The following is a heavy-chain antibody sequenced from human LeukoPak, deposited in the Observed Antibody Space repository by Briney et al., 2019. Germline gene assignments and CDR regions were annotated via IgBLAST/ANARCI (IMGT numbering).Heavy chain of an antibody. Sequence: GGSLRLSCAASGFTFSSYAMHWVRQAPGKGLEWVAVISYDGSNKYYADSVKGRFTISRDNSKNTLYLQMNSLRAEDTAVYYCASGERERRFDYWGQGTLATVSS. CDR1: GFTFSSYA. CDR2: ISYDGSNK. D-gene: IGHD1-26*01. V-gene: IGHV3-30*04. J-gene: IGHJ4*02. CDR3: ASGERERRFDY.